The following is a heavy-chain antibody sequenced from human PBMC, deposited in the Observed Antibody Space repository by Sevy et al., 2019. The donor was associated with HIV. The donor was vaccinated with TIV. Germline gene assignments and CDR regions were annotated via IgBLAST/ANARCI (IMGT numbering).Heavy chain of an antibody. CDR2: IYSGANT. V-gene: IGHV3-53*01. CDR1: GFNVSSNY. CDR3: ARDTITYYYDSSGYYTSGYGMDV. Sequence: GGSLRLSCAASGFNVSSNYMNWVRQAPGKGLEWVSVIYSGANTDYADSVKGRFTISRDTTKNTMYLQMNSLRAEDTAVYYCARDTITYYYDSSGYYTSGYGMDVWGQGTMVTVSS. J-gene: IGHJ6*02. D-gene: IGHD3-22*01.